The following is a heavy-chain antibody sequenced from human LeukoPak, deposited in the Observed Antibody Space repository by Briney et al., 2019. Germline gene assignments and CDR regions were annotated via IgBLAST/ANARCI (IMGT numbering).Heavy chain of an antibody. V-gene: IGHV1-3*01. CDR3: ARAERLLRDAFDI. D-gene: IGHD1-26*01. CDR2: INAGNGNT. CDR1: GYTFTSYA. J-gene: IGHJ3*02. Sequence: ASVKVSCKASGYTFTSYAMHWVRQAPGQRLEWMGWINAGNGNTKYSQKFQGRVTITRDTSASTAYMELSSPRSEDTAVYYCARAERLLRDAFDIWGQGTMVTVSS.